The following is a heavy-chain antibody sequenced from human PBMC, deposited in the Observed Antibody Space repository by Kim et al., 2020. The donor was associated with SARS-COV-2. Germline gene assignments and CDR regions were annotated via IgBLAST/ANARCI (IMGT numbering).Heavy chain of an antibody. CDR2: IKQDGSEK. CDR3: ARGDYRAIPVV. D-gene: IGHD4-17*01. CDR1: GFTFSSYW. V-gene: IGHV3-7*04. J-gene: IGHJ4*02. Sequence: GGSLRLSCAASGFTFSSYWMSWVRQAPGKGLEWVANIKQDGSEKYYVDSVKGRFTISRDNAKNSLYLQMNSLRAEDMAVYYCARGDYRAIPVVWGQGTLVTVSS.